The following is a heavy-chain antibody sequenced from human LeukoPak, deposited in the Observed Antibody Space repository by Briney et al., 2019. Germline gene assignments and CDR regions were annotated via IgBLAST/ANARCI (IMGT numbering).Heavy chain of an antibody. Sequence: SETLSLTCTVSGGSISSGSYYWSWIRQPAGKGLEWIGRIYTSGSTNYNPSLKSRVTISVDTSKNQFSLKLSSVTAADTAVYYCARERIDGSRGFDYWGQGTLVTVSS. CDR3: ARERIDGSRGFDY. CDR1: GGSISSGSYY. J-gene: IGHJ4*02. CDR2: IYTSGST. V-gene: IGHV4-61*02. D-gene: IGHD1-26*01.